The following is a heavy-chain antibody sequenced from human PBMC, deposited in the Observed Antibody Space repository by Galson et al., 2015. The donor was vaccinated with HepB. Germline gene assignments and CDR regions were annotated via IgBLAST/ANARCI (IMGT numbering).Heavy chain of an antibody. J-gene: IGHJ4*02. D-gene: IGHD2-15*01. V-gene: IGHV3-48*03. CDR2: ISSSGSTI. CDR1: GFTFSSYE. CDR3: ARTPHCSGGSCYPT. Sequence: SLRLSCAASGFTFSSYEMNWVRQAPGKGLEWVSYISSSGSTIYYADSVKGRFTISRDNAKNSLYLQMNSLRAEDTAVYYCARTPHCSGGSCYPTWGQGTLVTVSS.